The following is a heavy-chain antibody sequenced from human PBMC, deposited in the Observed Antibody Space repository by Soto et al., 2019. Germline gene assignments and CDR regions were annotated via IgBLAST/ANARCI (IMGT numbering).Heavy chain of an antibody. CDR3: ARDAAAGLNDY. Sequence: VQLVQSGAEVKKPGASVKVSCKASGYTFTSYAISWVRQAPGQGLEWMGWISAYNGNTNYAQNFQGRVTMTTDTSTTTSYMELRSLRSDDTAVYYWARDAAAGLNDYWGQGTLVTVSS. V-gene: IGHV1-18*01. D-gene: IGHD6-13*01. CDR2: ISAYNGNT. CDR1: GYTFTSYA. J-gene: IGHJ4*02.